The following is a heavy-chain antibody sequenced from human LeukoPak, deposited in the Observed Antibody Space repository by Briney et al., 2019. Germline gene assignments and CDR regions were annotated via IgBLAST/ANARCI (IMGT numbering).Heavy chain of an antibody. V-gene: IGHV3-23*01. CDR3: AKAGRYWDFDS. J-gene: IGHJ4*02. CDR1: GFTFSSYA. Sequence: PGGSLRLSCAASGFTFSSYAMNCVRQAPGDGLEWVSAISGRGGSTYYADSVKGRFTVSRDNSKNTLYLHMNSLRAEDTAVYYCAKAGRYWDFDSWGQGTLVTVSS. D-gene: IGHD1-26*01. CDR2: ISGRGGST.